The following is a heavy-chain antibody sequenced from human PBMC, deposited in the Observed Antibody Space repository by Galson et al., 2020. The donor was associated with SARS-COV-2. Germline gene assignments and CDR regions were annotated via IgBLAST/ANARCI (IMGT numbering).Heavy chain of an antibody. J-gene: IGHJ5*02. CDR2: INPNSAVT. Sequence: ASVKVSCKASGYIFTAFYIHWVRQAPGQGLEWMGRINPNSAVTNYAQTFQGRVTMTRDASINTAYMEVTGLRSDDTAVYYCARADYGSGPYSWFDPWGQGTLVTVSS. V-gene: IGHV1-2*06. CDR1: GYIFTAFY. CDR3: ARADYGSGPYSWFDP. D-gene: IGHD3-10*01.